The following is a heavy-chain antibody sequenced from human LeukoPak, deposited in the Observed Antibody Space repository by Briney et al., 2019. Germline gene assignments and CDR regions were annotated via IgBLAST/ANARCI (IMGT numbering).Heavy chain of an antibody. CDR2: MNADGSTT. V-gene: IGHV3-74*01. CDR1: GFTFSTYW. CDR3: ARAMIVVGVGAFDI. J-gene: IGHJ3*02. D-gene: IGHD3-22*01. Sequence: GGSLRLSCAPSGFTFSTYWMIWVRQAPGKGLEYVSHMNADGSTTNYADSVKGRFTISRDNAKNSLYLQMNSLRAEDTAVYYCARAMIVVGVGAFDIWGQGTMVTVSS.